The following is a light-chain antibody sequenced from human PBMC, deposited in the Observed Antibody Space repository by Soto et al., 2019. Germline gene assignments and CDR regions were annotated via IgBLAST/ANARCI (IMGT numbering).Light chain of an antibody. CDR2: GAS. J-gene: IGKJ5*01. CDR3: QQYGISPPIT. V-gene: IGKV3-20*01. Sequence: EIVLTQSPGTLSLSPGERATLSCRASQSVSSSYLAWYQQKPGQAPRLLIYGASSRATGIPDRFSGSGSGTDFTLTISSLEPEDFAVYYCQQYGISPPITFCHGTRLEIK. CDR1: QSVSSSY.